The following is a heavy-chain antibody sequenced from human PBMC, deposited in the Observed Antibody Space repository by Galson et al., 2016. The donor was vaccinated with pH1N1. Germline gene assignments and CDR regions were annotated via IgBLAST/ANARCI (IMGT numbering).Heavy chain of an antibody. J-gene: IGHJ4*02. CDR2: ISYSGDT. Sequence: LSLTCTVSGASISSHYWNWIRQPPGKGLEWIGYISYSGDTKYNPSLKSRLTISRDTPKNQFSLKLSSVTAEDTAIYYCAREGAGFLRFFDHWGQGTLVTVSS. V-gene: IGHV4-59*11. D-gene: IGHD3-10*01. CDR3: AREGAGFLRFFDH. CDR1: GASISSHY.